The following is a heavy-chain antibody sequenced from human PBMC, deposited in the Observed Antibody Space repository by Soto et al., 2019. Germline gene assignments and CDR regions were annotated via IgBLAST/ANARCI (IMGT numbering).Heavy chain of an antibody. Sequence: PGGSLRLSCEASGFTFSNAWMNWVRQGPGKGLEWLGRIKSKVDGGTADYVAATKGRFSISRDDLKNMLCLQMNSLKPDDTAVYYCTTLSYLYYDGMDVWGQGATVTVSS. J-gene: IGHJ6*02. CDR2: IKSKVDGGTA. CDR1: GFTFSNAW. D-gene: IGHD2-2*01. CDR3: TTLSYLYYDGMDV. V-gene: IGHV3-15*01.